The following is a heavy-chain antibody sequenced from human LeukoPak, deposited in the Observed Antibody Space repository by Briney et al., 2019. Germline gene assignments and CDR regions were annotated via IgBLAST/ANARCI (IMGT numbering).Heavy chain of an antibody. CDR1: GGSISSYY. V-gene: IGHV4-59*01. D-gene: IGHD3-16*01. J-gene: IGHJ4*02. CDR2: IYYSGST. Sequence: SETLSLTCTVSGGSISSYYWSWIRQPPGKGLEWIGYIYYSGSTNYNPSLKSRVTISVDTSKNQFSLKLSSVTAADTAVYYCARDSGTAWGLRYFDYWGQGTLVTVSS. CDR3: ARDSGTAWGLRYFDY.